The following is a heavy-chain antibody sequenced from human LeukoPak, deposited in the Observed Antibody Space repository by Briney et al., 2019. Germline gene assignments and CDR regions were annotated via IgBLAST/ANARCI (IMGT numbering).Heavy chain of an antibody. D-gene: IGHD5-12*01. Sequence: SETLPLTCAVYGGSFSGYYWSWIRQPPGKGLEWIGEINHSGSTNYNPSLKSRVTISVDTSKNQFSLKLSSVTAADTAVYYCARDPQYVVATMGGGYFDYWGQGTLVTVSS. CDR2: INHSGST. V-gene: IGHV4-34*01. CDR3: ARDPQYVVATMGGGYFDY. CDR1: GGSFSGYY. J-gene: IGHJ4*02.